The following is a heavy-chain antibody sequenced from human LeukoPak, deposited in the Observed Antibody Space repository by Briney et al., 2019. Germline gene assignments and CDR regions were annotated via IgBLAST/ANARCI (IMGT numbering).Heavy chain of an antibody. J-gene: IGHJ4*02. V-gene: IGHV4-39*01. D-gene: IGHD3-10*01. CDR2: ICKTGIT. Sequence: SETLSLTGSVSGASISSTTYYWAWIRQPPGKGLEWIGSICKTGITKYSPSLESRAFISVDTSSNQFSLQLNSVTAADTAVYFCTRHQTNNFGPGTPFDFWGQGTLVSVSS. CDR3: TRHQTNNFGPGTPFDF. CDR1: GASISSTTYY.